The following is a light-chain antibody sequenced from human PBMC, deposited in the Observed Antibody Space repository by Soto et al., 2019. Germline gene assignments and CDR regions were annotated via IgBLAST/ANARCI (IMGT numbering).Light chain of an antibody. CDR3: QQFITYPLT. CDR2: DAS. V-gene: IGKV1-13*02. CDR1: QGINSA. Sequence: AIQVTQSPSSLSASVGDRVTITCRASQGINSALVWHQQKPGKAPKLLISDASILESGVPSRFSGSGSGTDFTLTISSLQPEDFATYFCQQFITYPLTFGQGTRLEIK. J-gene: IGKJ5*01.